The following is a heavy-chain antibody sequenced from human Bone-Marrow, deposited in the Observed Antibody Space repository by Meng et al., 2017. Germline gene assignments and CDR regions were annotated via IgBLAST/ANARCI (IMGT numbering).Heavy chain of an antibody. V-gene: IGHV4-34*01. J-gene: IGHJ4*02. CDR3: ARGPTTMAHDFDY. D-gene: IGHD4-11*01. CDR1: GGSFSDYY. Sequence: VQPQQGGAGLLEPSETLSLTCVVSGGSFSDYYWSWIRQPPGKGLEWIGEINHSGSTNYNPSLESRATISVDTSQNNLSLKLSSVTAADSAVYYCARGPTTMAHDFDYWGQGTLVTVSS. CDR2: INHSGST.